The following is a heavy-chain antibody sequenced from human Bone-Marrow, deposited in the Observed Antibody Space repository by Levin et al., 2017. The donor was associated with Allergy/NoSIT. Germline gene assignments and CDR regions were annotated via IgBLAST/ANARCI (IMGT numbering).Heavy chain of an antibody. D-gene: IGHD2-2*02. Sequence: GESLKISCAASGFTFSIYAMSWVRQAPGKGLEWVSDISGTGGNKYYADSVKGRFTISRDNSRNTLYLQMNALRAEDTAVYYCARSGYCTSSTCYKFYYYSGMDVWGQGTTVTVSS. J-gene: IGHJ6*02. V-gene: IGHV3-23*01. CDR2: ISGTGGNK. CDR1: GFTFSIYA. CDR3: ARSGYCTSSTCYKFYYYSGMDV.